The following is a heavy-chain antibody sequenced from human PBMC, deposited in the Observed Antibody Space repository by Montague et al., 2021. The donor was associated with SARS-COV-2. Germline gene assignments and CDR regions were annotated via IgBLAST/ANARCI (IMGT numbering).Heavy chain of an antibody. J-gene: IGHJ5*02. D-gene: IGHD1-26*01. CDR1: GGSFSGYF. CDR3: ARGASELPS. CDR2: ISYTGHT. V-gene: IGHV4-34*01. Sequence: SETLSLTCAIYGGSFSGYFWSWIRQSPGKGLEWIGEISYTGHTRYNPSLQSRVTISVDTSKNQFSLKLNSVTAADTAVYYCARGASELPSWGQGALVPSPQ.